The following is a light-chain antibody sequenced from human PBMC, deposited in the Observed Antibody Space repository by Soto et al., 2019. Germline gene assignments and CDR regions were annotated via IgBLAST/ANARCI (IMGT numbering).Light chain of an antibody. J-gene: IGKJ1*01. CDR1: QSVSSSY. CDR3: QQYGSSRT. Sequence: VLKKSPGTLSLSPGERDALSCRASQSVSSSYLAWYQQKPGQAPRLLIYGASSRATGIPDRFSGSGSGTDFTLTITSLEPADFAVYYCQQYGSSRTLGQGTKVDIK. CDR2: GAS. V-gene: IGKV3-20*01.